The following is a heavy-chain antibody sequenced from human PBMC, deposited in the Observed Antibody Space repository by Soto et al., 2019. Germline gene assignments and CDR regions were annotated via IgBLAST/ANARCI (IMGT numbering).Heavy chain of an antibody. J-gene: IGHJ4*02. D-gene: IGHD5-18*01. CDR2: VADNGAST. CDR1: GFTFSNYP. Sequence: GGSLRLSCSASGFTFSNYPMHWVRQAPGKGLEFVSSVADNGASTYYAVSVKGRFTISRDNSKNTLYLQMNSLRAEDTAVYYCARDQPGYSYGYGLGYWGQGTLVTVSS. CDR3: ARDQPGYSYGYGLGY. V-gene: IGHV3-64*04.